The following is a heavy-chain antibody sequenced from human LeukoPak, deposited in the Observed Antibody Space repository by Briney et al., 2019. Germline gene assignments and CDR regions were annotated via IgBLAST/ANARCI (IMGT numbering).Heavy chain of an antibody. CDR2: IYYSGST. CDR1: GGSISSGDYY. V-gene: IGHV4-30-4*08. CDR3: ARKRRDGYNLGYFDY. Sequence: SQTLPLTCTVSGGSISSGDYYWSWIRQPPGKGLEWIGYIYYSGSTYYNPSLKSRLTISVDTSKNQFSLKLSSVTAADTAVYYCARKRRDGYNLGYFDYWGQGTLVTVSS. D-gene: IGHD5-24*01. J-gene: IGHJ4*02.